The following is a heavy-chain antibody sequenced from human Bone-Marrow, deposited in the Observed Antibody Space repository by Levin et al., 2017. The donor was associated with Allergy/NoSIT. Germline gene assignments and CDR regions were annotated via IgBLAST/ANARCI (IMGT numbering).Heavy chain of an antibody. Sequence: LSLTCAASGFTFSDYYMSWIRQAPGKGLEWVSYISSSGSTIYYADPVKGRFTISRDNAKNSLYLQMNSLRAEDTAVYYCARDDRVTTDWGQGTLVTVSS. J-gene: IGHJ4*02. CDR2: ISSSGSTI. CDR3: ARDDRVTTD. D-gene: IGHD4-17*01. CDR1: GFTFSDYY. V-gene: IGHV3-11*01.